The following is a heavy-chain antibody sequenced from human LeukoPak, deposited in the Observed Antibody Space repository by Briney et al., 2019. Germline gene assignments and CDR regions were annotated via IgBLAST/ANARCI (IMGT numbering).Heavy chain of an antibody. D-gene: IGHD2-15*01. CDR3: ARVRIVVVVAATCGDWFDP. J-gene: IGHJ5*02. V-gene: IGHV1-18*01. CDR2: ISAYNGNT. Sequence: ASVKVSCKASGYTFTSYGISWVRQAPGQGLEWMGWISAYNGNTNYAQKLQGRVTMTTDTSTSTAYMELRSLRSDDTAVYYCARVRIVVVVAATCGDWFDPWGQGTLVTVSS. CDR1: GYTFTSYG.